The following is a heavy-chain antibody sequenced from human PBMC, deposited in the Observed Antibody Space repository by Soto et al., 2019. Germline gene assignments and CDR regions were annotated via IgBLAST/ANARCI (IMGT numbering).Heavy chain of an antibody. CDR3: AKLEWLEFGGDY. V-gene: IGHV3-23*01. D-gene: IGHD6-19*01. CDR1: GLAFSDYP. Sequence: EVHLLESGGGVVQPGKSLKISCATFGLAFSDYPMTWVRQPPGQGLEWVSGISASGEKPYYADSVKGRFTISRDNSKNTLSLQMNSLRVEDTGIYYCAKLEWLEFGGDYWGQGTLVTVSS. CDR2: ISASGEKP. J-gene: IGHJ4*02.